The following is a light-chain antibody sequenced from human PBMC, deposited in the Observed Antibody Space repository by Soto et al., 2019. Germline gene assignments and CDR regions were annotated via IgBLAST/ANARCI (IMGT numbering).Light chain of an antibody. Sequence: QSVRTQPPSASGSPGQSVTISCTGTSSDVGGYNFVAWYQQHPGKAPKLMISEVSKRPSGVPDRFSGSKSGNTASLTVSGFQAEDEADYYCSSYAGSNIFVFGTGTKVTVL. CDR3: SSYAGSNIFV. V-gene: IGLV2-8*01. J-gene: IGLJ1*01. CDR1: SSDVGGYNF. CDR2: EVS.